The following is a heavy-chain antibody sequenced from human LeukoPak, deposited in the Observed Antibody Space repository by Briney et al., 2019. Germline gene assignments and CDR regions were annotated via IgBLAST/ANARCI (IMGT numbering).Heavy chain of an antibody. V-gene: IGHV1-69*04. D-gene: IGHD4-17*01. CDR1: GYTFTSYG. J-gene: IGHJ5*02. CDR2: IIPILGIA. Sequence: GASVKVSCKASGYTFTSYGISWVRQAPGQGLEWMGRIIPILGIANYAQKFQGRVTITADKSTSTAYMELSSLRSEDTAVYYCARDDYGGIDPWGQGTLVTVSS. CDR3: ARDDYGGIDP.